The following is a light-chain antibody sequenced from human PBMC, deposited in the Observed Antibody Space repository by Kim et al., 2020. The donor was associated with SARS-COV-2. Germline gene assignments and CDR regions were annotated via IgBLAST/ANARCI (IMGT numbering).Light chain of an antibody. J-gene: IGKJ2*01. Sequence: SPSVGDRVTITCRASQSISSWLAWYQQKPGKAPKLLVYDASSLESGVPSSFSGSGSGTEFTLTISSLQPDDFATYYCQQYNSYPYTFGQGTRLEI. CDR2: DAS. CDR1: QSISSW. V-gene: IGKV1-5*01. CDR3: QQYNSYPYT.